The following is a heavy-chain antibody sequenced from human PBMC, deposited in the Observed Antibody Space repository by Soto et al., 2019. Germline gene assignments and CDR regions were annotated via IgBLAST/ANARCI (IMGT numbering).Heavy chain of an antibody. CDR3: AKTRGAMIYAISVYGMDV. Sequence: PGGSLRLSCAASGFSFSSFAMNWVRQAPGKGLEWVSIISVSSYSTFYADSVKGRFTISRDNSKSTLYLQINSLRAEDTAVYYCAKTRGAMIYAISVYGMDVWGQGTTVTVSS. CDR2: ISVSSYST. J-gene: IGHJ6*02. CDR1: GFSFSSFA. V-gene: IGHV3-23*01. D-gene: IGHD2-8*01.